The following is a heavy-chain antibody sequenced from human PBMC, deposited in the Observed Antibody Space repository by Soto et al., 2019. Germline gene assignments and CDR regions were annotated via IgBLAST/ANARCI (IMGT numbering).Heavy chain of an antibody. CDR2: INHSGST. CDR3: ARTSGFEH. V-gene: IGHV4-34*01. Sequence: QVLLQQWGAGLLKPSETLSLTCAVYGGSFSAYYWSWIRQPPGKGLEWIGEINHSGSTNYTPSLNSRFSISVDTFKNEFSLKLNSVTDAGTTVYDSARTSGFEHWCQGTLVTVSS. D-gene: IGHD6-6*01. CDR1: GGSFSAYY. J-gene: IGHJ4*02.